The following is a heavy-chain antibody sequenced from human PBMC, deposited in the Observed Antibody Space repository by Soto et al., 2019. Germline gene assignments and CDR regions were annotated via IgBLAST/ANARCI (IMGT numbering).Heavy chain of an antibody. D-gene: IGHD3-16*01. V-gene: IGHV1-58*01. CDR3: AAGPPLDYFDY. Sequence: ASVKVSCKASGFTFTSSAVQWVRQARGQRLEWMGWIIVGSGNTNYAQKFQERVTITRDMSTSTAYMELSSLRSEDTAVYYCAAGPPLDYFDYWGQGTLVTVSS. CDR1: GFTFTSSA. J-gene: IGHJ4*02. CDR2: IIVGSGNT.